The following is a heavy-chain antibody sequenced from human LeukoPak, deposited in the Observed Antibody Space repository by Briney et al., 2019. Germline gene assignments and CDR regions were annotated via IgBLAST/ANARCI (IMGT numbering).Heavy chain of an antibody. CDR1: GFTFSKYC. V-gene: IGHV3-7*01. D-gene: IGHD5-18*01. Sequence: GGTLRLSCAAYGFTFSKYCRSWLRQAPGQGLEWVANISQNRRENYYVDCVKGRFTTARDNAKNSLYLQIYSLRAEDTAVYYCARDPSRGYNYGYGDCCGQGTLVIVSS. CDR2: ISQNRREN. CDR3: ARDPSRGYNYGYGDC. J-gene: IGHJ4*02.